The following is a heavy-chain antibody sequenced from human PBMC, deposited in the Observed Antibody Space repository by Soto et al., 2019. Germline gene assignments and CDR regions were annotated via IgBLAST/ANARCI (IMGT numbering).Heavy chain of an antibody. CDR2: MNPNSGNT. Sequence: ASVKVSCKASGYTFTSYDINWVRQATGQGLEWMGWMNPNSGNTGYAQKFQGRVTMTRNTSISTAYMELSSLRSEDTAVYYCARVRSDCSSTSCYTAFGYYYYMDVWGKGTTVTVSS. V-gene: IGHV1-8*01. D-gene: IGHD2-2*02. J-gene: IGHJ6*03. CDR1: GYTFTSYD. CDR3: ARVRSDCSSTSCYTAFGYYYYMDV.